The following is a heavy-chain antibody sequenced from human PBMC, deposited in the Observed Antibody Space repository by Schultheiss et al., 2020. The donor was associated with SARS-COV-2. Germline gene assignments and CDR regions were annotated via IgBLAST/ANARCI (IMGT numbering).Heavy chain of an antibody. J-gene: IGHJ4*02. D-gene: IGHD3-3*01. CDR1: GFTFSSYG. V-gene: IGHV3-30*03. CDR3: ARSLSLGSGYHDYLEY. CDR2: ISQDGSTT. Sequence: GESLKISCAASGFTFSSYGMHWVRQAPGMGLEWVAVISQDGSTTLYTDSVKGRFTISRDNSKNTLFLQMNSLRAEDTAVYYCARSLSLGSGYHDYLEYWGQGTLVTVSS.